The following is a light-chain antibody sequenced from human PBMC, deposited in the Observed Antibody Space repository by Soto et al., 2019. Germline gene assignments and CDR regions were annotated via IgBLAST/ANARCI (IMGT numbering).Light chain of an antibody. Sequence: QPVLTQSPSASASLGASVKLTCTLSSGHSSYAIAWHQQQPEKGPRYLMKLSSDGSHSKGAGIPDRFSGSSSGAERYLTISSLQSEDEADYSCQTWDTGARVVFGAGTKLTVL. J-gene: IGLJ2*01. CDR1: SGHSSYA. CDR2: LSSDGSH. CDR3: QTWDTGARVV. V-gene: IGLV4-69*01.